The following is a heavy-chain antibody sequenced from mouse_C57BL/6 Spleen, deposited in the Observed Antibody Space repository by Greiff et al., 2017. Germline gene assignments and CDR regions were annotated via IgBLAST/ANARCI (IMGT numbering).Heavy chain of an antibody. V-gene: IGHV1-52*01. CDR1: GYTFTSYW. Sequence: QVQLQQPGAELVRPGSSVKLSCKASGYTFTSYWMHWVKQRPIQGLEWIGNIDPSDSETHYNQKFKDKATLTVDKSSSTAYMQLSSLISEDSAVYYCARHYGSSNWYFDVWGTGTTVTVSS. CDR2: IDPSDSET. J-gene: IGHJ1*03. CDR3: ARHYGSSNWYFDV. D-gene: IGHD1-1*01.